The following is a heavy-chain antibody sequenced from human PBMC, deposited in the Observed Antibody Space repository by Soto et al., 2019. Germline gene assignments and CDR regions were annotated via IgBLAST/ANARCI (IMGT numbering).Heavy chain of an antibody. CDR1: GGSISTGGYY. D-gene: IGHD4-17*01. CDR2: IYHSGMT. Sequence: QVQLQESGPGLVKPSQTLSLTCTVSGGSISTGGYYWSWIRQHPGMGLEWIGYIYHSGMTFSNPSLQSRVAISIDTSENQFSMKLSSVTAADTAVYSCATVRWELHDAFDIWGHGTMVSVSS. J-gene: IGHJ3*02. V-gene: IGHV4-31*03. CDR3: ATVRWELHDAFDI.